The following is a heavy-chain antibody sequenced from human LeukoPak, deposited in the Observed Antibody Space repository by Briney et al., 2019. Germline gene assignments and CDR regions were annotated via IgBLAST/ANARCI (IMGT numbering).Heavy chain of an antibody. D-gene: IGHD3/OR15-3a*01. J-gene: IGHJ4*02. CDR3: ARVPASIGPQRWVDY. V-gene: IGHV1-18*01. CDR2: ISAYNGNT. CDR1: GYTFTSYG. Sequence: WASVKVSCKASGYTFTSYGISWVRQAPGQGLEWMGWISAYNGNTNYAQKLQGRVTMTTDTSTSTAYMELRSLRSDDTAVYYCARVPASIGPQRWVDYWGQGTLVTVSS.